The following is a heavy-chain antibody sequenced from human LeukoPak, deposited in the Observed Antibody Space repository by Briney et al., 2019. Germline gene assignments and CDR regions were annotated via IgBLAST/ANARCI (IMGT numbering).Heavy chain of an antibody. V-gene: IGHV3-30*03. Sequence: HPGGSLRLSCAASGFTFSSYGMHWVRQAPGKGLEWVAVISYDGSNKYYADSVKGRFTISRDNSKNTLYLQMNSLRAEDTAVYYCARDLEPTTHDYGDYLTPGLDYWGQGTLVTVSS. J-gene: IGHJ4*02. CDR3: ARDLEPTTHDYGDYLTPGLDY. CDR1: GFTFSSYG. D-gene: IGHD4-17*01. CDR2: ISYDGSNK.